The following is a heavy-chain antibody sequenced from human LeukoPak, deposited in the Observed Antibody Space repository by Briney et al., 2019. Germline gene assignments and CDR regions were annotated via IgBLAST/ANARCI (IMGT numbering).Heavy chain of an antibody. J-gene: IGHJ5*02. Sequence: PSETLSLTCTVSGGSIRSSDYYCGWVRQPPGKGLEWIGSIYYSWNTFYNPSLKSRVTISGDTSKTQFSLKVSSVTVGDTAVYYCASLFRGAVATYGGVSWGRGTLVTVSS. CDR2: IYYSWNT. CDR1: GGSIRSSDYY. D-gene: IGHD6-19*01. V-gene: IGHV4-39*01. CDR3: ASLFRGAVATYGGVS.